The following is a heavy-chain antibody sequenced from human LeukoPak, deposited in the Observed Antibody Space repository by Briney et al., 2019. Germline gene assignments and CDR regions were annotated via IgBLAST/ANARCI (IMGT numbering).Heavy chain of an antibody. V-gene: IGHV1-69*13. D-gene: IGHD4-17*01. Sequence: ASVKVSCKASGYTFTSYGISWVRQAPGQGLEWMGGIIPIFGTANYAQKFQGRVTITADESTSTAYMELSSLRSEDTAVYYCARKTTGLGDAFDIWGQGTMVTVSS. CDR3: ARKTTGLGDAFDI. CDR1: GYTFTSYG. CDR2: IIPIFGTA. J-gene: IGHJ3*02.